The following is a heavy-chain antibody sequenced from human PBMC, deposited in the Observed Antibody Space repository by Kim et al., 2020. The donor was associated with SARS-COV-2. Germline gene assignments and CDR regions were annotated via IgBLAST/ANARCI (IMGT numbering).Heavy chain of an antibody. CDR2: ISSNGGST. CDR3: ARSRSFDY. V-gene: IGHV3-64*01. Sequence: GGSLRLSCAASGFTFSSYAMHWVRQAPGKGLEYVSAISSNGGSTYYASSVKGRFTISRDNSKNTLYLQMGSLRAEDMAVYYCARSRSFDYWGQGTLVTVSS. J-gene: IGHJ4*02. CDR1: GFTFSSYA.